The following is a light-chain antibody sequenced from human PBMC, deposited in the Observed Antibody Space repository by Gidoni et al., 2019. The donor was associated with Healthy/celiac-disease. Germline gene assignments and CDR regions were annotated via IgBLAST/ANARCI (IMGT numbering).Light chain of an antibody. J-gene: IGKJ5*01. CDR3: RKYNSAPKT. CDR1: QGISNY. V-gene: IGKV1-27*01. CDR2: AAS. Sequence: DIQLTQSPSSLSASVGDRVTITCRASQGISNYLAWYQQKPGKVPKLLIYAASTLQSGVPSRFSGSGSGTDFTLTISSLQPEDVATYYCRKYNSAPKTFGQGTRLEIK.